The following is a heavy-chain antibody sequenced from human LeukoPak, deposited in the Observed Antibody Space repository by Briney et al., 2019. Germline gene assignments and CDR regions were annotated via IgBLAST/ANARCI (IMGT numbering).Heavy chain of an antibody. J-gene: IGHJ4*02. CDR1: GGSISSGSYY. V-gene: IGHV4-61*02. CDR2: IYTSGST. CDR3: ARDRRPPATFDY. Sequence: SQTLSLTCTVSGGSISSGSYYWSWIRQPAGKGLEWIGRIYTSGSTNYNPSLKSRVTISVDTSKNQFSLKLSSVTAADTAVYYCARDRRPPATFDYWGQGTLVTVSS.